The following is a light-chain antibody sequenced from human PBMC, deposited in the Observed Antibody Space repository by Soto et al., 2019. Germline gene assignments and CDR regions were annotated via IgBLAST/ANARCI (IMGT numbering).Light chain of an antibody. J-gene: IGKJ2*01. Sequence: EIVLTQSPATLSLSPGERATLSCRASQSVSSYLAWYQQKPGQAPRLLIYDASNRATGIPARFSGSGSGTDFPLTISSLEPEDFAVYYCQKRSNWPFVYTFGQGTKLEIK. V-gene: IGKV3-11*01. CDR1: QSVSSY. CDR3: QKRSNWPFVYT. CDR2: DAS.